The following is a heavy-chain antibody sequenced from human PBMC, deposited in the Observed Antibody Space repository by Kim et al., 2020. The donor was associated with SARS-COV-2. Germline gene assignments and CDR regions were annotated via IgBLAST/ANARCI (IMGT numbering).Heavy chain of an antibody. Sequence: GGSLRLSCAASGFRFSDYWMGWVRQAPGKGLEWVANINQNGGEKKYVDSVKGRFTISRDNAEYSLHLQMNSLGAEDTAVYYCARVYGRRRDDILTGYYWMAYDYWGQGTLVTVSS. V-gene: IGHV3-7*03. D-gene: IGHD3-9*01. CDR3: ARVYGRRRDDILTGYYWMAYDY. CDR1: GFRFSDYW. CDR2: INQNGGEK. J-gene: IGHJ4*02.